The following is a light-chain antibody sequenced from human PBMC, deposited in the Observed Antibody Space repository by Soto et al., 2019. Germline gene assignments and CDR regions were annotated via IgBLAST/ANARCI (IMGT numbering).Light chain of an antibody. J-gene: IGLJ1*01. CDR2: DVS. V-gene: IGLV2-11*01. CDR1: SSVVGGYNY. Sequence: LTQPRSVSGSPGQSVTISCTGTSSVVGGYNYVSWYQQHPGKAPKLMIYDVSKRPSGVPDRFSGSKSGNTASLTISGLQAEDEADYYCCSYAGSYTYVFGTGTKVTVL. CDR3: CSYAGSYTYV.